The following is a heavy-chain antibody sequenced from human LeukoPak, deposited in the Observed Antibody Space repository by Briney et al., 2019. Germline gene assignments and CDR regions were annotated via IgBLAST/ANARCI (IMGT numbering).Heavy chain of an antibody. CDR2: IHFSGST. CDR1: DASISGYY. Sequence: PSETLSLTCTVSDASISGYYWSWIRQPPGKGLEWIGSIHFSGSTNYNPSLRSRVTISVDRSKNQFSLKLSSVTAADTAVYYCARGRTTVVTPYYFDYWGQGTLVTVSS. D-gene: IGHD4-23*01. CDR3: ARGRTTVVTPYYFDY. V-gene: IGHV4-59*12. J-gene: IGHJ4*02.